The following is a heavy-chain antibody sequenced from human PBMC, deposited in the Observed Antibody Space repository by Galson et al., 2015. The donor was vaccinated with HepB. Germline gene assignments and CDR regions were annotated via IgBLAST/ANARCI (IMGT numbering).Heavy chain of an antibody. CDR1: GYTFTSYG. Sequence: SVKVSCKASGYTFTSYGISSVRQAPGQGLEWMGWISAYNGNTNYAQKLQGRVTMTTDTSTSTAYMELRSLRSDDTAVYYCARDAYSGYETSLFDYWGQGTLVTVSS. CDR2: ISAYNGNT. V-gene: IGHV1-18*01. D-gene: IGHD5-12*01. CDR3: ARDAYSGYETSLFDY. J-gene: IGHJ4*02.